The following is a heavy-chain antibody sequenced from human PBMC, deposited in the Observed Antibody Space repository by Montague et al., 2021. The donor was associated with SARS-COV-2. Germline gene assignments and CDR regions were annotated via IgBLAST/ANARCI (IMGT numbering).Heavy chain of an antibody. V-gene: IGHV3-23*03. CDR3: AKDPHYDFWSGYYFDY. CDR1: GFTFSSYA. J-gene: IGHJ4*02. D-gene: IGHD3-3*01. CDR2: IYSGGSST. Sequence: SLRLSCLASGFTFSSYAMSWVRQAPGKGLEWVSVIYSGGSSTYYXDSVKGRFTISRDNSKNTLYLQMNSLRAEDTAVYYCAKDPHYDFWSGYYFDYWGQGTLVTVSS.